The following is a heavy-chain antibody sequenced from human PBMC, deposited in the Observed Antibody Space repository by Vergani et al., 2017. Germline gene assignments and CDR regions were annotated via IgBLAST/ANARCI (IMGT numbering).Heavy chain of an antibody. CDR1: GFTFSSYG. J-gene: IGHJ6*02. CDR3: AKVGGTAMVRGVIIFAHGMDV. Sequence: QVQLVESGGGVVQPGRSLRLSCAASGFTFSSYGMHWVRQAPGKGLGWVAVISYDGSNKYYADSVKGRFTISRDNSKNTLYLQMNSLRAEDTAVYYCAKVGGTAMVRGVIIFAHGMDVWGQGTTVTVSS. D-gene: IGHD3-10*01. V-gene: IGHV3-30*18. CDR2: ISYDGSNK.